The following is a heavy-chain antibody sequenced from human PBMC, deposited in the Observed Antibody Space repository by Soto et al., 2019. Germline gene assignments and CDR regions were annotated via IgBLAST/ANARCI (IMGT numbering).Heavy chain of an antibody. Sequence: QVQLVESGGGVVQPGRSLRLSCAASGFTFSSYAMHWVRQAPGKGLEWVAVISYDGSNKYYADSVKARFTISRDNSKNTLYLQMNSLRAEDTAVYYCAREYSSSATHHKFYYYYYYGMDVWGQGTTVTVSS. CDR1: GFTFSSYA. CDR2: ISYDGSNK. D-gene: IGHD6-6*01. CDR3: AREYSSSATHHKFYYYYYYGMDV. J-gene: IGHJ6*02. V-gene: IGHV3-30-3*01.